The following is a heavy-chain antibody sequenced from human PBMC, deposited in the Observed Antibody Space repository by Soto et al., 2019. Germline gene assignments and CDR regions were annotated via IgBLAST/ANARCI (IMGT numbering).Heavy chain of an antibody. CDR3: ATVCPVAGRGYYYYYGMDV. J-gene: IGHJ6*02. V-gene: IGHV1-24*01. Sequence: ASVKVSCKVSGDTLTELSMHWVRQAPGKGLEWMGGFDPEDGETIYAQKFQGRVTMTEDTSTDTAYMELSSLRSEDTAVYYCATVCPVAGRGYYYYYGMDVWGQGTTVTVSS. D-gene: IGHD6-19*01. CDR2: FDPEDGET. CDR1: GDTLTELS.